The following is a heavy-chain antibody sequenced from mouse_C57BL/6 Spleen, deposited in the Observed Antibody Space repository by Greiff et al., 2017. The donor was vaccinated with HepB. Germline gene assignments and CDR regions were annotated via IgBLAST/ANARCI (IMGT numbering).Heavy chain of an antibody. J-gene: IGHJ4*01. CDR1: GYTFTSYG. D-gene: IGHD2-4*01. V-gene: IGHV1-81*01. CDR3: ASEGGLRRNAMDY. Sequence: QVQLQQSGAELARPGASVKLSCKASGYTFTSYGISWVKQRTGQGLEWIGEIYPRSGNTYYNEKFKGKATLTADKSSSTAYMELRSLTSEDAAVYFCASEGGLRRNAMDYWGQGTSVTVSS. CDR2: IYPRSGNT.